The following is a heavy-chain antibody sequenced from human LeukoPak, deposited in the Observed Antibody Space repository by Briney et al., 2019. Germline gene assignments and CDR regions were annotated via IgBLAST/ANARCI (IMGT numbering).Heavy chain of an antibody. CDR1: GDSISSYY. CDR3: ARLTRLSTSPDRYYLDY. CDR2: IYTSGGT. J-gene: IGHJ4*02. V-gene: IGHV4-4*09. Sequence: SETLSLTCTVSGDSISSYYRSWIRQPPGKGLEWIAYIYTSGGTNYIPSLKGRVTISIDTSKNQFSLKLSSVTAADSAVYYCARLTRLSTSPDRYYLDYWGQGTLVTVSS. D-gene: IGHD6-6*01.